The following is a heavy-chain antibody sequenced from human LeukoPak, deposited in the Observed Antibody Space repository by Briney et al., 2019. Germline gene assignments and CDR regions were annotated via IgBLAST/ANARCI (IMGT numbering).Heavy chain of an antibody. V-gene: IGHV4-39*01. J-gene: IGHJ5*02. CDR1: GGSISSSSYY. CDR2: IYYSGST. D-gene: IGHD4-17*01. Sequence: SETLSLTCTVSGGSISSSSYYWGWIRQPPGKGLEWIGSIYYSGSTYYNPSLKSRVTISVDTSKNQFSLKLSSVTAADTAVYYCARCFGDYGDYVLPRRDNWFDPWGQGTLVTVSS. CDR3: ARCFGDYGDYVLPRRDNWFDP.